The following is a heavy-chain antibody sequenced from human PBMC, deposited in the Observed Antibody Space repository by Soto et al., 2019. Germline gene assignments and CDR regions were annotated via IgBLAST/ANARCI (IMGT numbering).Heavy chain of an antibody. V-gene: IGHV4-4*07. D-gene: IGHD3-10*01. CDR1: GXSINSYW. Sequence: LSLTCSVSGXSINSYWWSWIRQPAGKGLEWIGRVYSSGTTDYNPPLNSRATMSVETSKNQFSLKLSSVTAADTAVYYCARDIGSFAYGEGYWGQGIQVTVSS. CDR3: ARDIGSFAYGEGY. J-gene: IGHJ4*02. CDR2: VYSSGTT.